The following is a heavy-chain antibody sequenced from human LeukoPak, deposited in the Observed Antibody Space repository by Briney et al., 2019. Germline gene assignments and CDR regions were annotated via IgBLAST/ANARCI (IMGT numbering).Heavy chain of an antibody. CDR2: ISGGGDRT. Sequence: GSLRLSCAASGFIFSNYNMNWVRQTPGKGLEWVSGISGGGDRTYYADSVKGRFTISRDNSKNTLNLQLNSLRAEDTAVYYCATQNYYASGSSRHWGQGTLVTVSS. CDR1: GFIFSNYN. D-gene: IGHD3-10*01. CDR3: ATQNYYASGSSRH. V-gene: IGHV3-23*01. J-gene: IGHJ4*02.